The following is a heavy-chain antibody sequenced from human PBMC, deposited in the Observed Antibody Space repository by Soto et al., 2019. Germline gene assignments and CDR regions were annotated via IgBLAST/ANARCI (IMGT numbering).Heavy chain of an antibody. Sequence: QVQLVQSGAEVKKPGASVKVSCKASGYTFTSYGISWVRQAPGQGLEWMGWISAYNGNTNYAQKLQGRVTMTTATSTSTAYMELRSLRSDDTAVYYCARDDSLKYGDYHYYGMDVWGQGTTVTVSS. D-gene: IGHD4-17*01. J-gene: IGHJ6*02. CDR3: ARDDSLKYGDYHYYGMDV. V-gene: IGHV1-18*01. CDR1: GYTFTSYG. CDR2: ISAYNGNT.